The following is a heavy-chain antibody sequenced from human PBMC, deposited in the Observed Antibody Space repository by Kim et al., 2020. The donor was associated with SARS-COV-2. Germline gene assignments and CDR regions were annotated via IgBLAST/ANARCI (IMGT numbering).Heavy chain of an antibody. D-gene: IGHD3-3*01. Sequence: QKFQGRVTITRDTSASTAYMELSSLRSEDTAVYYCAREVLEWLETGGMDVWGQGTTVTVSS. V-gene: IGHV1-3*01. CDR3: AREVLEWLETGGMDV. J-gene: IGHJ6*02.